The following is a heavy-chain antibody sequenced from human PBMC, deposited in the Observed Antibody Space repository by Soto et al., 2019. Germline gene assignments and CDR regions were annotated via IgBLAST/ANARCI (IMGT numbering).Heavy chain of an antibody. D-gene: IGHD5-12*01. CDR3: ARESSGYSSYFDY. J-gene: IGHJ4*02. Sequence: EVQLVESGGGLVQPGGSLRLSCAASGLAFSNYWIHWVRQAPGQGLAWVSRISRDGSSTTYADSVKGRFTISRDFAKNTVYLQMNSLRAEDTAVYYCARESSGYSSYFDYWVQGTLVTVSS. V-gene: IGHV3-74*01. CDR1: GLAFSNYW. CDR2: ISRDGSST.